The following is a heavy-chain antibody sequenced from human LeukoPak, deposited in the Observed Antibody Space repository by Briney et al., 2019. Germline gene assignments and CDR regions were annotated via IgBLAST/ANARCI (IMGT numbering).Heavy chain of an antibody. V-gene: IGHV3-64*01. Sequence: QAGGSLRLSCALLAFPFSRYATHWVRQAPGKGLEYVSAISSNGGSTYYANSVKGRFTISRDNSKNTLYLQMGSLRAEDMAVYSSAVTSAYEGSFFGMRGLYYYYYCMDVWGKGTTVTVSS. CDR2: ISSNGGST. J-gene: IGHJ6*03. D-gene: IGHD3-3*01. CDR3: AVTSAYEGSFFGMRGLYYYYYCMDV. CDR1: AFPFSRYA.